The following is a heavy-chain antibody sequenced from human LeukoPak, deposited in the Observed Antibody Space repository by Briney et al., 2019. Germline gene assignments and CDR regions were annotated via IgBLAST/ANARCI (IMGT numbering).Heavy chain of an antibody. CDR2: ISAYNGNT. J-gene: IGHJ4*02. CDR3: ATDPVGYCSANGCYSVDY. V-gene: IGHV1-18*01. CDR1: GYTFTSYG. Sequence: GASVKVSCKASGYTFTSYGISWVRQAPGQGLEWMGWISAYNGNTNYAQKFQGRLTMTEDTSTDTAYMELSSLRSDDTAVYYCATDPVGYCSANGCYSVDYWGQGTLLTVSS. D-gene: IGHD2-15*01.